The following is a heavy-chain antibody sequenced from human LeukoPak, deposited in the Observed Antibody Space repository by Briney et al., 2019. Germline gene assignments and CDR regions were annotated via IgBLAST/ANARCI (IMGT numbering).Heavy chain of an antibody. D-gene: IGHD4-23*01. CDR1: GFTFSSYA. CDR2: ISGSGGST. Sequence: GGSLRLSCAASGFTFSSYAMSWVRQAPGKGLEWVSAISGSGGSTYYADSVKGRFTISRDNSKNTLYLQMNSLRAEDTAVYYCANLRGSTVVTRWFDPWGQGTLVTVSS. J-gene: IGHJ5*02. CDR3: ANLRGSTVVTRWFDP. V-gene: IGHV3-23*01.